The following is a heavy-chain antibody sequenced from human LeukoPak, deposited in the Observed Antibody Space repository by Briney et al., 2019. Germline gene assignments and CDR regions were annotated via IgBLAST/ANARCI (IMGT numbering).Heavy chain of an antibody. Sequence: GGSLRLSCAASGFSVSSNYMSWVRQAPGKGLEWVSVIYNVGNTHYADSVKCRFTISRDISKNTIYLQMNSLRAEDTAMYFCARSSRYYYDGSGYYPGPPDHWGQGTLVTVSS. J-gene: IGHJ5*02. CDR3: ARSSRYYYDGSGYYPGPPDH. CDR1: GFSVSSNY. D-gene: IGHD3-22*01. V-gene: IGHV3-53*01. CDR2: IYNVGNT.